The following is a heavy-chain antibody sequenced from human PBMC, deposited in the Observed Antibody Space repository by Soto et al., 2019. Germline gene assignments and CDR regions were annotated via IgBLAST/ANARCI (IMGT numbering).Heavy chain of an antibody. Sequence: GGSLRLSCAASGFTFSSYAMSWVRQAPGKGLEWVSAISGSGGSTYYADSVKGRFTISRDNSKNTLYLQMNSLRAEDTAVYYCAKDHITMIVVVIAFDYWGQGTLVTVSS. D-gene: IGHD3-22*01. J-gene: IGHJ4*02. CDR3: AKDHITMIVVVIAFDY. V-gene: IGHV3-23*01. CDR1: GFTFSSYA. CDR2: ISGSGGST.